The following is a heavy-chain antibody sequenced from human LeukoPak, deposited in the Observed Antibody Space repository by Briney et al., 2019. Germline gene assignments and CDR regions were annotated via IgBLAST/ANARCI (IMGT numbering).Heavy chain of an antibody. J-gene: IGHJ4*02. CDR1: GFSVRGYW. V-gene: IGHV3-7*01. CDR2: IKQDGSEK. CDR3: AREWQGGIAAAGTRIEGDY. Sequence: GGSLRLSCAVSGFSVRGYWMTWVRQAPGKGLDWVANIKQDGSEKNYVDSVKGRFTISRDNAENSLFLQMNSLRVEDTAVYYCAREWQGGIAAAGTRIEGDYWGQGTLVAVSS. D-gene: IGHD6-13*01.